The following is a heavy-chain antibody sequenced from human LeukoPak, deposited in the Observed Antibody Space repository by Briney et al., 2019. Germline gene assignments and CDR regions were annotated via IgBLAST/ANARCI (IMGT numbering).Heavy chain of an antibody. J-gene: IGHJ6*03. Sequence: GGSLRLSCAASGFTFGSYAMHWVRQAPGKGLEWVAIISYDGSNTDYADSVKGRFSISRDNFKNTLYLQMSSLRAEDTAVYYCARGGGRKFFGGGAYYYYMDVWGKGTTVAVSS. D-gene: IGHD3-16*01. V-gene: IGHV3-30*04. CDR3: ARGGGRKFFGGGAYYYYMDV. CDR1: GFTFGSYA. CDR2: ISYDGSNT.